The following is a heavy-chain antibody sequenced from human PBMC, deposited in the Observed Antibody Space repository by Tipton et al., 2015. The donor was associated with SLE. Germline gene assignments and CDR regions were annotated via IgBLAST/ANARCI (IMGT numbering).Heavy chain of an antibody. V-gene: IGHV1-46*01. D-gene: IGHD2-8*01. J-gene: IGHJ4*02. Sequence: QVQLVQSGAEVKKPGASVKVSCKSSGYTFTAYYMHWVRQAPGQGLEWMGIINPGGSGTNYAQKFQGRVTMAMDTSTTTVYMELNSLRSDDTAVYYCAREAPNTCYFDSWGQGTLVTVSS. CDR3: AREAPNTCYFDS. CDR2: INPGGSGT. CDR1: GYTFTAYY.